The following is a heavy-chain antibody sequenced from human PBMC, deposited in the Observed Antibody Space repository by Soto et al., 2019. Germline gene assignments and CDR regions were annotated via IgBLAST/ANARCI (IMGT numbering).Heavy chain of an antibody. CDR1: GGTFSSYT. V-gene: IGHV1-69*02. CDR2: IIPILGIA. Sequence: ASVKVSCKASGGTFSSYTISWVRQAPGQGLEWMGRIIPILGIANYAQKFQGRVTITADKSTSTAYMELSSLRSEDTAVYYCARARSVVVPAAILFYWGQGTLVTVSS. D-gene: IGHD2-2*01. CDR3: ARARSVVVPAAILFY. J-gene: IGHJ4*02.